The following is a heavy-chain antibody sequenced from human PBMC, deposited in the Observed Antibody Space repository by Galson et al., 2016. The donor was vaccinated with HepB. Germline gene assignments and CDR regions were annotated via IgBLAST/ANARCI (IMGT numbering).Heavy chain of an antibody. CDR1: GFTFSSYW. V-gene: IGHV3-74*01. J-gene: IGHJ3*02. CDR3: ARATVTTSRAFDI. CDR2: INGDGSSTFSDGSST. Sequence: SLRLSCAASGFTFSSYWMHWVRQAPGKGLVWVSRINGDGSSTFSDGSSTTYADSVKGRFTISRDNAKNTLYLQMNSLRAEDTAVYYCARATVTTSRAFDIWGRGTMVTVSS. D-gene: IGHD4-17*01.